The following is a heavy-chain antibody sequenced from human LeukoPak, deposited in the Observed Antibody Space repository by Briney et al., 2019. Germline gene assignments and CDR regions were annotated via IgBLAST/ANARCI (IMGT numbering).Heavy chain of an antibody. J-gene: IGHJ3*02. V-gene: IGHV3-30*18. CDR2: ISYEGSNK. CDR1: GFTFFSYG. Sequence: GGSLRLSCAASGFTFFSYGMHWVRQAPGKGLGWVAVISYEGSNKDYADSVKGRFTISRDNSKNTLYLQMNSLRAEDTAVYYCAKGQTYYYDSSGYYLDAFDIWGQGTMVTVSS. CDR3: AKGQTYYYDSSGYYLDAFDI. D-gene: IGHD3-22*01.